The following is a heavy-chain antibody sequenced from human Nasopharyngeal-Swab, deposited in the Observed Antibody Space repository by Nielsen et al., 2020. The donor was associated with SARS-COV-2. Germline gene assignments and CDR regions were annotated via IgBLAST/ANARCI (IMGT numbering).Heavy chain of an antibody. D-gene: IGHD6-19*01. J-gene: IGHJ6*02. Sequence: GESLKISCSASGFTFSSYAMHWVRQAPGKGLEYVSAISSNGGSTYYADSVKGRFTISRDNSKNTRYLQMSSLRAEDTAVYYCVKAGLGFRIAAAETGIAVAGTVGGYGMDVWGQGTTVTVSS. CDR1: GFTFSSYA. V-gene: IGHV3-64D*06. CDR2: ISSNGGST. CDR3: VKAGLGFRIAAAETGIAVAGTVGGYGMDV.